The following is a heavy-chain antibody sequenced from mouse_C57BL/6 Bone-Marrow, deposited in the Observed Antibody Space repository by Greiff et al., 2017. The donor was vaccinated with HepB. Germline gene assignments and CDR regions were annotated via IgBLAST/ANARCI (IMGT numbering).Heavy chain of an antibody. J-gene: IGHJ2*01. Sequence: VQLQQSGPVLVKPGPSVKISCKASGFTFTDYYMHWVKQSPGKSLEWIGLVYPYNGGTSYNQKFKGKATLTVDTSSSTAYMELNSLTCEDSAVDYCARGNYYGSSPLFDYWGQGTTLTVSS. CDR1: GFTFTDYY. D-gene: IGHD1-1*01. CDR2: VYPYNGGT. V-gene: IGHV1-36*01. CDR3: ARGNYYGSSPLFDY.